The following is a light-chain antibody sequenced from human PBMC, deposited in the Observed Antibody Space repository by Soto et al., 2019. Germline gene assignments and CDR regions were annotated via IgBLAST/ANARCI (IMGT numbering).Light chain of an antibody. J-gene: IGKJ1*01. V-gene: IGKV3-15*01. CDR2: GAS. CDR1: QSVSSN. CDR3: QQYSSWLPWT. Sequence: EIVMTQSPATLSVSPGERATLSCRASQSVSSNLAWYQQKPGQAPRLLIYGASTTATGIPARFSGSGSGTEFTLTISGLQSEDFAVYYCQQYSSWLPWTFREGTKVQIK.